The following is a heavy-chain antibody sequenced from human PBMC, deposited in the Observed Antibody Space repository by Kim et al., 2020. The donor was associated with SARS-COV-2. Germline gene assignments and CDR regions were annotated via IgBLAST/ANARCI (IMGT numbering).Heavy chain of an antibody. Sequence: YGAGGTYYADSVKGRFSITRDSPKSSLDLELNSLRAEDTAVYYCAKDNDYWGQGTLVTVSS. J-gene: IGHJ4*02. CDR2: YGAGGT. V-gene: IGHV3-53*01. CDR3: AKDNDY.